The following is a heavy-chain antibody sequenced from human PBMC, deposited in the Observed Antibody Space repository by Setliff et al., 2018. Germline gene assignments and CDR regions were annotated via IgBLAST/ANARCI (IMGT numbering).Heavy chain of an antibody. CDR1: GGTFSSYA. D-gene: IGHD3-22*01. CDR2: IIPIFGTA. CDR3: ARAPSSTVINWFDP. Sequence: SVKVSCKASGGTFSSYAITWVRQAPGQGLEWMGGIIPIFGTAYYAQNFQGRVTITADKSTSTAYMELSSLRSEDTAVYYCARAPSSTVINWFDPWGQGTLVTVSS. J-gene: IGHJ5*02. V-gene: IGHV1-69*06.